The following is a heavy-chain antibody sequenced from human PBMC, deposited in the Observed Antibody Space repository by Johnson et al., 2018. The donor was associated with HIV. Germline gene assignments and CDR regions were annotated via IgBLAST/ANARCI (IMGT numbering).Heavy chain of an antibody. D-gene: IGHD6-13*01. V-gene: IGHV3-23*04. CDR1: RFTVSSNE. CDR3: TGSSSDAFDI. Sequence: EVQLVESRGVLVQPGGSLRLSCAAPRFTVSSNEMSLVRQGPERGLEWVSCISGSGGSPYSADSVKGRFTISRDNSKNTLYLQMNSLKTEDTAVYYCTGSSSDAFDIWGQGTMVTVSS. CDR2: ISGSGGSP. J-gene: IGHJ3*02.